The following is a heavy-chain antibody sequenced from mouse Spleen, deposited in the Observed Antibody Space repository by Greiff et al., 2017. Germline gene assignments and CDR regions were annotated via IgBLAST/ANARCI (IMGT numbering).Heavy chain of an antibody. CDR1: GFTFSSFG. Sequence: EVQLQQSGGGLVQPGGSRKLSCAASGFTFSSFGMHWVRQAPEKGLEWVAYISSGSSTIYYADTVKGRFTISRDNPKNTLFLQMTSLRSEDTAMYYCARNYYGSSYDGFAYWGQGTLVTVSA. D-gene: IGHD1-1*01. CDR3: ARNYYGSSYDGFAY. CDR2: ISSGSSTI. J-gene: IGHJ3*01. V-gene: IGHV5-17*02.